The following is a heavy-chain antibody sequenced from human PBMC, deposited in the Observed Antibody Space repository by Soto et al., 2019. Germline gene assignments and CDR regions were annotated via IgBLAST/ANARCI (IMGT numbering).Heavy chain of an antibody. CDR1: GGTFSSYA. Sequence: ASVKVSCKASGGTFSSYAISWVRQAPGQGLEWMGGIIPIFGTANYAQKFQGRVTITADESTSTAYMELSSLRSEDTAVYYCARDYSSSSPNWFDPWGQGTLVTVSS. J-gene: IGHJ5*02. CDR3: ARDYSSSSPNWFDP. D-gene: IGHD6-6*01. V-gene: IGHV1-69*13. CDR2: IIPIFGTA.